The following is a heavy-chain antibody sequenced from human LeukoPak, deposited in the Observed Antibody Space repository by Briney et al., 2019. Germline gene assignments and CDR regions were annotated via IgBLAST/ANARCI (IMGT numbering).Heavy chain of an antibody. D-gene: IGHD3-22*01. V-gene: IGHV3-48*03. J-gene: IGHJ5*02. CDR2: ISSSGSI. CDR3: ASTNYYDSSGFSNWFDP. Sequence: PGGSLRLSCAASGFTFSNYEMNWVRQAPGKGLEGVSYISSSGSIYYADSVKGRFTISRDNAKNSLYLQMNSLRAEDTAIYYCASTNYYDSSGFSNWFDPWGQGTLVTVSS. CDR1: GFTFSNYE.